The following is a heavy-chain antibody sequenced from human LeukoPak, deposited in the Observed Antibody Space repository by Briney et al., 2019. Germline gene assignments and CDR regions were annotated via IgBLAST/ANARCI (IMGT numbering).Heavy chain of an antibody. CDR3: ARGLINGHDFDY. J-gene: IGHJ4*02. V-gene: IGHV1-58*01. D-gene: IGHD1-20*01. Sequence: VASVKVSCKASGFTFTSSAVQWVRQARGQRLEWIGWIVVGSGNTNYAQKFQERVTITRDMSTSTAYMDLSRLTSDDTAVYYCARGLINGHDFDYWGQGTLVTVSS. CDR2: IVVGSGNT. CDR1: GFTFTSSA.